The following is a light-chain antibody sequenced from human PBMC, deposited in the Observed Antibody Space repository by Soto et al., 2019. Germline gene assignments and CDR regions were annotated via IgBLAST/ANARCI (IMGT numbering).Light chain of an antibody. J-gene: IGKJ5*01. CDR1: QSVSSSY. CDR3: QQRSNWPIT. V-gene: IGKV3D-20*02. Sequence: EIVLTQSPGTLSLSPGERATLSCRASQSVSSSYLAWYQQKSGQAPRLLIYDASNRATGVPARFRGSGSGTDFTLTISSLEPEDFSVYYCQQRSNWPITFGQGTRLENK. CDR2: DAS.